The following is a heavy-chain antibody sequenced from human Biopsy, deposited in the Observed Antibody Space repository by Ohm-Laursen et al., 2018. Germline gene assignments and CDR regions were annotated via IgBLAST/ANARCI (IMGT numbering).Heavy chain of an antibody. V-gene: IGHV3-53*01. J-gene: IGHJ3*02. Sequence: SLRLSCAASGFTVSSNYMSWVRQAPGKGLEWVSVIYSGGSTYYADSVKGRFTISRDNSKNTLYLQMNSLRAEDTAVYYCARSGWPENDAFDIWGQGTMVTASS. CDR1: GFTVSSNY. CDR2: IYSGGST. CDR3: ARSGWPENDAFDI. D-gene: IGHD6-19*01.